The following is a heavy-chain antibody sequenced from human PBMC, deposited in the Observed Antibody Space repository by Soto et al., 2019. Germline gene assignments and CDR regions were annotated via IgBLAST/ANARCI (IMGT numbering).Heavy chain of an antibody. J-gene: IGHJ6*02. D-gene: IGHD2-15*01. Sequence: SVKVSCKASGGTFSSYAISWVRQAPGQGLEWMGGIIPIFGTANYAQTFQGRVTITADESTSTAYMELSSLRSEDTAVYYCARAPVVVVAATPPGGMDVWGQGTTVTVSS. CDR2: IIPIFGTA. CDR3: ARAPVVVVAATPPGGMDV. V-gene: IGHV1-69*13. CDR1: GGTFSSYA.